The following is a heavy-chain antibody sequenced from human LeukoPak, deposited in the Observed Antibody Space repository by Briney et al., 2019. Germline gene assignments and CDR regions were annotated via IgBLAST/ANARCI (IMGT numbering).Heavy chain of an antibody. D-gene: IGHD6-13*01. V-gene: IGHV3-23*01. Sequence: PGGSLRLSCAASGFTFSSYGMPWVRQAPGKGLEWVSAISGSGGSTYYADSVKGRFTISRDNSKNTLYLQMNSLRAEDTAVYYCANGYTITQNAFDIWGQGTMVTVSS. J-gene: IGHJ3*02. CDR1: GFTFSSYG. CDR3: ANGYTITQNAFDI. CDR2: ISGSGGST.